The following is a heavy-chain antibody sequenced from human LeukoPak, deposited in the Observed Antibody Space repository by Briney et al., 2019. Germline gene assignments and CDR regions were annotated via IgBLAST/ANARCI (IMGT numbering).Heavy chain of an antibody. CDR1: GFTFSSYS. V-gene: IGHV3-21*01. J-gene: IGHJ4*02. Sequence: KPGGSLRLSCAASGFTFSSYSMNWVRQAPGKGLEWVSSISSSSSYIYCADSVKGRFTISRDNAKNSLYLQMNSLRAEDTAVYYCARDRTTVTAFDYWGQGTLVTVSS. CDR2: ISSSSSYI. CDR3: ARDRTTVTAFDY. D-gene: IGHD4-17*01.